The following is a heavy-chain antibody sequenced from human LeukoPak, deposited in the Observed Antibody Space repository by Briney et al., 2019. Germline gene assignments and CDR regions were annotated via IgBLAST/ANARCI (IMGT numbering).Heavy chain of an antibody. V-gene: IGHV1-69*13. CDR1: GGTFSSYA. Sequence: ASVKVSCKASGGTFSSYAISWVRQAPGQGLEWMGGIIPIFGTANYAQKFQGRVTITADESTSTAYMELSSLRSEDTAVYYCARVEDRGGGAFDIWGQGTMVTVSS. D-gene: IGHD3-10*01. CDR3: ARVEDRGGGAFDI. J-gene: IGHJ3*02. CDR2: IIPIFGTA.